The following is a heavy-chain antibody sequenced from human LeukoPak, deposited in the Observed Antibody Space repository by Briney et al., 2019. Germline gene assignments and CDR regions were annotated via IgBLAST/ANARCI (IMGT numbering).Heavy chain of an antibody. D-gene: IGHD6-13*01. CDR2: INHSGST. Sequence: SATLSLTCAVYGGSFSGYYWSWIRQPPGKGLEWIREINHSGSTNYNPPLKSRVTISVGTSKNQFSLKLSSVTAADTAVYYFARAWSSVPNSSSWSYYYYYMDVWGKGTTVTVSS. CDR3: ARAWSSVPNSSSWSYYYYYMDV. CDR1: GGSFSGYY. J-gene: IGHJ6*03. V-gene: IGHV4-34*01.